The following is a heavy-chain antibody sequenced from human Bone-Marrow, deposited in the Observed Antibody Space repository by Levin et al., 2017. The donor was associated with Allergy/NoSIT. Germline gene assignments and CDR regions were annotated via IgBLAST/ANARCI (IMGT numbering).Heavy chain of an antibody. J-gene: IGHJ5*02. Sequence: GGSLRLSCAASGFTFSTYSINWVRQAPGKGLEWISYISSSSSTIYYADSVKGRFTVSRDNAKNSVFLQMNSLRDDDTAGYYCARTVGAVAGRSDTWGQGTLVTVSS. CDR3: ARTVGAVAGRSDT. CDR1: GFTFSTYS. CDR2: ISSSSSTI. V-gene: IGHV3-48*02. D-gene: IGHD6-19*01.